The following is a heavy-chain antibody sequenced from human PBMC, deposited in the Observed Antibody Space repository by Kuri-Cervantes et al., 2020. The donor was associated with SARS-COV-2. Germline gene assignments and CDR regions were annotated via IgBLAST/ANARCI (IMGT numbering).Heavy chain of an antibody. Sequence: TLSLSCTVSGGSISSYYWSWIRQPPGKALEWLARIDWDDDKYCSTSLKTRLTISKATSKNQVVLTMTNMDPVDTATYYCAHTHIFHTACFDYWGQGTLVTVSS. V-gene: IGHV2-70*12. J-gene: IGHJ4*02. D-gene: IGHD5-18*01. CDR3: AHTHIFHTACFDY. CDR1: GGSISSYYW. CDR2: IDWDDDK.